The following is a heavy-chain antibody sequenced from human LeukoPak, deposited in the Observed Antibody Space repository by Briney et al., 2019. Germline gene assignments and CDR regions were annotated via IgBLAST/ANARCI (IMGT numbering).Heavy chain of an antibody. Sequence: GGSLRLSCAASGFTFSSYEMNWVRQAPGKGLEWVSYISSSGSTIYYADSVKGRFTISRDNAKNSLYLQMNSLRAEDTAVYYWARDTPRYYGSGSYYNRPEFDYWGPGTLVTVPS. CDR1: GFTFSSYE. V-gene: IGHV3-48*03. CDR3: ARDTPRYYGSGSYYNRPEFDY. CDR2: ISSSGSTI. D-gene: IGHD3-10*01. J-gene: IGHJ4*02.